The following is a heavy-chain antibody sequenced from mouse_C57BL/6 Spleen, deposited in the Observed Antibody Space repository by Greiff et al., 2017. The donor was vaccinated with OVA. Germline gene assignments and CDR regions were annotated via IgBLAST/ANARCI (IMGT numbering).Heavy chain of an antibody. Sequence: EVQLVESGGGLVKPGGSLKLSCAASGFTFSSYAMSWVRQTPEKRLEWVATISDGGSYTYYPDNVKGRFTISRDNAKNNLYLQMGHLKSEDTAMYYCARKEDGGFAYWGQGTLVTVSA. V-gene: IGHV5-4*01. CDR3: ARKEDGGFAY. CDR1: GFTFSSYA. J-gene: IGHJ3*01. CDR2: ISDGGSYT.